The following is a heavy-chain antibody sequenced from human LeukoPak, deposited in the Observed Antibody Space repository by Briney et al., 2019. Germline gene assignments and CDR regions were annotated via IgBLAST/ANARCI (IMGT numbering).Heavy chain of an antibody. CDR3: ARDETPGHYDSGFDP. CDR1: GYTFTGYY. V-gene: IGHV1-2*02. Sequence: ASVKVSCKASGYTFTGYYMHWVRQAPGQGLEWMGWINPNSGGTNYAQKFQGRVTMTRDTSISTAYMELSGLRSDDTAVYYCARDETPGHYDSGFDPWGQGTLVTVSS. CDR2: INPNSGGT. J-gene: IGHJ5*02. D-gene: IGHD3-3*01.